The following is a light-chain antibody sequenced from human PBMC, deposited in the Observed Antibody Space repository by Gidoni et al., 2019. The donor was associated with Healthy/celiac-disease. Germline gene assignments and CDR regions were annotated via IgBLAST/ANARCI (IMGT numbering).Light chain of an antibody. Sequence: DIVMTQSPLSLHVTPGEPASISCRSSQSLLHSNGYNYLNWYLQKPGQSPHRLIYLGSNRASGVPDRFSGSGSGTDFILKISRVESEDVGLYYCMQGLQEPVTFGQGTRLEIK. CDR2: LGS. CDR1: QSLLHSNGYNY. V-gene: IGKV2-28*01. CDR3: MQGLQEPVT. J-gene: IGKJ5*01.